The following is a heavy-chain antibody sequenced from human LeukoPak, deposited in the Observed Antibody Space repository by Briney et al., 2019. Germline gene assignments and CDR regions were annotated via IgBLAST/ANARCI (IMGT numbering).Heavy chain of an antibody. Sequence: GASVKVSCKASGYTFTGYSMHWVRQAPGQGLEWMGWINPNSGGTHYAQRFQGRVTMTRDTSISTCYMELNRLRSDDTAVYYCARVAVVNANWFDPWGQGTLVTVSS. CDR2: INPNSGGT. CDR3: ARVAVVNANWFDP. J-gene: IGHJ5*02. V-gene: IGHV1-2*02. D-gene: IGHD4-23*01. CDR1: GYTFTGYS.